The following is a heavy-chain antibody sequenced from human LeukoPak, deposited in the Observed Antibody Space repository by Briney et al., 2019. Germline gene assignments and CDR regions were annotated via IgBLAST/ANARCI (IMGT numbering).Heavy chain of an antibody. D-gene: IGHD3-10*01. V-gene: IGHV4-39*07. CDR1: GGSISSSSYY. J-gene: IGHJ4*02. CDR3: AGGLVGDY. Sequence: SETLSLTCTVSGGSISSSSYYWGWIRQPPGKGLEWIGSIYYSGSTYYSPSLKSRVTMSVDTSKNQFFLKLTSVTAADTAVYYCAGGLVGDYWGQGTLVTVSS. CDR2: IYYSGST.